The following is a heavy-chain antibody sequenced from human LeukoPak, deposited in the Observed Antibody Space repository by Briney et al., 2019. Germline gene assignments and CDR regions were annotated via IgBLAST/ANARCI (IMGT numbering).Heavy chain of an antibody. CDR2: ISGSGGST. D-gene: IGHD4-17*01. CDR1: GFTFSNYA. J-gene: IGHJ4*02. V-gene: IGHV3-23*01. Sequence: PGGSLRLSCAASGFTFSNYAMSWVRQAPGKGLEWVSAISGSGGSTYYADSVKGRFTISRDNSKNTLYLQMNSLRAEDTAVYYCEKALGYDDYGDSGPTFDYWGQGTLVTVSS. CDR3: EKALGYDDYGDSGPTFDY.